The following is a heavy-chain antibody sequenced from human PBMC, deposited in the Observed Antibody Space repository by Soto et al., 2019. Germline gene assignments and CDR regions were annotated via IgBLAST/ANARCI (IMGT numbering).Heavy chain of an antibody. CDR1: GYTFTSND. J-gene: IGHJ4*02. Sequence: GASVKVSCKASGYTFTSNDINWVRQAPGQGLDWMGRMNPNNGHTGYAQNFQGRVTITRNTSMSTAYMELSSLRSEDTAVYYCARGLNGYLHYFDYWGQGTPVTVSS. V-gene: IGHV1-8*01. CDR3: ARGLNGYLHYFDY. CDR2: MNPNNGHT. D-gene: IGHD5-18*01.